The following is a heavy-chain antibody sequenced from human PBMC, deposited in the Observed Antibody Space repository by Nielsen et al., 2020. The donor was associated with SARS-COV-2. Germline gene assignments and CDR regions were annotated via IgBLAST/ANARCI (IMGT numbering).Heavy chain of an antibody. J-gene: IGHJ4*02. Sequence: GGSLRLSCAASGFTVSTNHMTWVRQAPGKGLEWVSLIEGGDTVYYRESVKGRFTISRDNAKSSLSLQMNSLRAEDTAIYYCAKDHFGAATLRGFFDSWGQGTLVTVSS. CDR1: GFTVSTNH. D-gene: IGHD3-3*01. CDR2: IEGGDTV. V-gene: IGHV3-53*05. CDR3: AKDHFGAATLRGFFDS.